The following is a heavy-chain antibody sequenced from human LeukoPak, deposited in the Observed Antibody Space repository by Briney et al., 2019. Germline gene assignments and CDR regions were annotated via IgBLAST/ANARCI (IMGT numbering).Heavy chain of an antibody. D-gene: IGHD3-10*01. CDR1: GYTFTSYY. CDR2: INPSGGST. V-gene: IGHV1-46*01. CDR3: ARDPHYYGSGSYFCDY. J-gene: IGHJ4*02. Sequence: ASVKVSCKASGYTFTSYYMHWLRQAPGQGLEWMGIINPSGGSTSYAQKFQGRVTMTRDTSTSTVYMELSSLRSEDTAVYYCARDPHYYGSGSYFCDYWGQGTLVTVSS.